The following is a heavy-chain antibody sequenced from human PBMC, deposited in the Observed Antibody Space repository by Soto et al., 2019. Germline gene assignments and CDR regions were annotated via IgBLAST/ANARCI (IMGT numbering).Heavy chain of an antibody. D-gene: IGHD4-17*01. V-gene: IGHV4-4*07. Sequence: SETLSLTCSVSGGSMSKFYWSWIRKTAGKGLEWMGRVYATGTSDYNPSLRSRIAMSVDISKKTFSLRLRSVTAADTGVYYCVRDGSKTLRDCFDPWGQGILVTAPQ. CDR1: GGSMSKFY. CDR2: VYATGTS. J-gene: IGHJ5*02. CDR3: VRDGSKTLRDCFDP.